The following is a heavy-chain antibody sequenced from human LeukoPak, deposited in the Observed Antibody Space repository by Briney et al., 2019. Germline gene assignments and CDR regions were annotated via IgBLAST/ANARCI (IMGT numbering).Heavy chain of an antibody. CDR3: ARGATYYDILAGYYNPYYFDY. J-gene: IGHJ4*02. V-gene: IGHV1-18*04. Sequence: GASVKVSCKASGYTFTGYYMHWVRQAPGQGLEWMGWISAYNGNTNYAQKLQGRVTMTTDTSTSTAYMELRSLRSDDTAVYYCARGATYYDILAGYYNPYYFDYWGQGTLVTVSS. CDR2: ISAYNGNT. CDR1: GYTFTGYY. D-gene: IGHD3-9*01.